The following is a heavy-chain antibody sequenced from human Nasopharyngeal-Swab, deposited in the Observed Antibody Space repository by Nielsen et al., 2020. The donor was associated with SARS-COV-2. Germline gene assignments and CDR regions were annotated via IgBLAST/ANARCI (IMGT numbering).Heavy chain of an antibody. CDR1: GFTFSSYS. J-gene: IGHJ3*02. CDR3: ARGRYSYADAFDI. CDR2: ISSSSSYI. Sequence: GGSLRLSCAASGFTFSSYSMNWVRQAPGKGLEWVSSISSSSSYIYYADSVKGRFTISRDNAKNSLYLQMNSLRAEDTAVYYCARGRYSYADAFDIWGQGTMVTVSS. D-gene: IGHD5-18*01. V-gene: IGHV3-21*01.